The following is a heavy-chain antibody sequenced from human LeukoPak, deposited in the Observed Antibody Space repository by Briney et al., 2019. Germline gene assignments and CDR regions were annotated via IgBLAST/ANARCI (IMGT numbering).Heavy chain of an antibody. CDR2: INHSGST. D-gene: IGHD5-12*01. J-gene: IGHJ4*02. CDR3: ARRARLPHLDY. CDR1: GGSFSGYY. Sequence: SETLSLTCAVYGGSFSGYYWGWIRQPPGKGLEWIGEINHSGSTNYNPSLKSRVTISVDTSKNQFSLKLSSVTAADTAVYYCARRARLPHLDYWGQGTLVTVSS. V-gene: IGHV4-34*01.